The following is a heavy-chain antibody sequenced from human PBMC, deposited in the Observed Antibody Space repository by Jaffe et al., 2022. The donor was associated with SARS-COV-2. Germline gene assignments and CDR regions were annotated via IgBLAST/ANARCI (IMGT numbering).Heavy chain of an antibody. CDR1: GFTFSVYS. Sequence: EVQLVESGGGLVQPGGSLRLSCAASGFTFSVYSMNWVRQAPGKDLEWISYITASSNTIYYADSVKGRFTVSRDNAKNSLFLQMNSLRDEDTAVYYCARALHYYGLGTYGADDSWGQGTLVTVSA. CDR2: ITASSNTI. CDR3: ARALHYYGLGTYGADDS. D-gene: IGHD3-10*01. V-gene: IGHV3-48*02. J-gene: IGHJ4*02.